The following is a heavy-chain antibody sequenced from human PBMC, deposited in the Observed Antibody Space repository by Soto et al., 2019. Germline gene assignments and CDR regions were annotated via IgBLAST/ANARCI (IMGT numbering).Heavy chain of an antibody. CDR1: GYIMTTYG. Sequence: QVQLVQSGTEVKKPGASVKVSCKASGYIMTTYGVSWVRQAPGQGLEWVGWISAYNDHTNYAQKFQGRVTMTTDTSTSTAYMELRSLRSDDTAVYYCARGTYFAYGGQGTLVTVSS. CDR3: ARGTYFAY. J-gene: IGHJ4*02. V-gene: IGHV1-18*01. CDR2: ISAYNDHT. D-gene: IGHD1-1*01.